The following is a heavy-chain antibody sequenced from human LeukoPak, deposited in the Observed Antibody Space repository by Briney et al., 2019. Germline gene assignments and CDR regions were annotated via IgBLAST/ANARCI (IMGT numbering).Heavy chain of an antibody. CDR3: ARLSTVTTSFDY. Sequence: KPSETLSLTCTVSGGSISYYYWNWIRQPAGKGLEWIGRIYTGGRTYYNPSLKSRVSMSVDTSKNQFSLKLSSVTAADTAVYYCARLSTVTTSFDYWGQGTLVTVSS. J-gene: IGHJ4*02. CDR2: IYTGGRT. D-gene: IGHD4-11*01. CDR1: GGSISYYY. V-gene: IGHV4-4*07.